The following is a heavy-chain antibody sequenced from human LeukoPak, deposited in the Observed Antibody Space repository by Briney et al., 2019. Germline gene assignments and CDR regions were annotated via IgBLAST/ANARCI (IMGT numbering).Heavy chain of an antibody. Sequence: ASVKVSCKASGYTFTSYDINWVRQATGQGLEWMGWISAYNGNTNYAQKLQGRVTMTTDTSTSTAYMELRSLRSDDTAVYYCARDVWFGGGLTGDYWGQGTLVTVSS. CDR3: ARDVWFGGGLTGDY. D-gene: IGHD3-10*01. J-gene: IGHJ4*02. CDR2: ISAYNGNT. CDR1: GYTFTSYD. V-gene: IGHV1-18*01.